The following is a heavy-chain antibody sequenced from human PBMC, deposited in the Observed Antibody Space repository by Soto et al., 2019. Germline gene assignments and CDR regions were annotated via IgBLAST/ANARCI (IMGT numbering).Heavy chain of an antibody. CDR1: GLTFARYW. CDR3: AKYEGYCSTTSCSNFDY. V-gene: IGHV5-51*01. Sequence: HGESLKISCQGSGLTFARYWIARVRQMPGKGLEWMGIIYPGDADSSYSPSFQGQVTISADKSINTAYLHWSSLKASDTAIYYCAKYEGYCSTTSCSNFDYWGHGTLVTVSS. J-gene: IGHJ4*01. D-gene: IGHD2-2*01. CDR2: IYPGDADS.